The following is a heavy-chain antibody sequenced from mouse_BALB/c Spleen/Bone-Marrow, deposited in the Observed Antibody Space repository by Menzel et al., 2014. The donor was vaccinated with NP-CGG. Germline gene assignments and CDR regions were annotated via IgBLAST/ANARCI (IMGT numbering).Heavy chain of an antibody. CDR1: GISITTGNYR. J-gene: IGHJ2*01. CDR2: IYYSGTI. CDR3: ARFYGNYFDY. V-gene: IGHV3-5*02. D-gene: IGHD2-1*01. Sequence: EVQLQESGPGLVKPSQTVSLTCTVTGISITTGNYRWSWIRQFPENKLEWIGYIYYSGTITYNPSLTSRTTITRDTSXNQFFLEMNSLTAVDTATYYCARFYGNYFDYWGQGTTLTVSS.